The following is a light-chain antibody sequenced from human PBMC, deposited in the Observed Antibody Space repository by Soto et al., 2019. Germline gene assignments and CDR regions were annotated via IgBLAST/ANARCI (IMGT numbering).Light chain of an antibody. CDR1: QSVSSSY. V-gene: IGKV3-20*01. J-gene: IGKJ1*01. CDR3: HQYNTWPRT. CDR2: AAS. Sequence: VLTQSPGTLSLSPGERATLSCRASQSVSSSYLAWYQQKPGQAPRLLIYAASSRATGIPDRFGGSGSGTDFTLTISSLQSEDFAVYYCHQYNTWPRTFGQGTKVDI.